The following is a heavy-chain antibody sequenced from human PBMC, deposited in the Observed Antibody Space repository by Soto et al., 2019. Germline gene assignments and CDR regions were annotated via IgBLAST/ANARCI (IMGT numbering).Heavy chain of an antibody. CDR3: AKDLNPADSGYDFSVGYGMDV. CDR2: ITSSGSDT. D-gene: IGHD5-12*01. V-gene: IGHV3-11*05. CDR1: GFTFSDYY. Sequence: PGGSLRLSCAASGFTFSDYYMSWIRQAPGKGLEWVSYITSSGSDTNYADSVKGRFTISRDNSKNTLYLQMNSLRAEDTAVYYCAKDLNPADSGYDFSVGYGMDVWGQGTTVTVSS. J-gene: IGHJ6*02.